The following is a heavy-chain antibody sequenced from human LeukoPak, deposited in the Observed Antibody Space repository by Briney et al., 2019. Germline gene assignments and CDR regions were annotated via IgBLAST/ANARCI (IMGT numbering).Heavy chain of an antibody. CDR1: GYTFTGYY. J-gene: IGHJ5*02. D-gene: IGHD6-13*01. Sequence: ASVKVSCKASGYTFTGYYMHWVRQAPGQGLEWMGWINPNSGGTNYAQKFQGRVTMTRDTSISTAYMELSSLRSEDTAVYYCARDHPGIAAAGTWFDPWGQGTLVTVSS. CDR2: INPNSGGT. CDR3: ARDHPGIAAAGTWFDP. V-gene: IGHV1-2*02.